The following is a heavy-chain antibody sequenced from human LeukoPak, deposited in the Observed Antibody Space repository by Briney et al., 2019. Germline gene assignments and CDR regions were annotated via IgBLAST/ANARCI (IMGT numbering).Heavy chain of an antibody. D-gene: IGHD2-2*02. CDR2: ISAYNGDT. V-gene: IGHV1-18*01. CDR3: ARDGLSYTNPNNWFDP. CDR1: GYPFTSYY. J-gene: IGHJ5*02. Sequence: ASVKVSCKASGYPFTSYYINWVRQAPGQGLEWMGWISAYNGDTNYAQNFQGRVTMTTDTSTDTAYMELRSLRSDDTAVYYCARDGLSYTNPNNWFDPWGQGTLVTASS.